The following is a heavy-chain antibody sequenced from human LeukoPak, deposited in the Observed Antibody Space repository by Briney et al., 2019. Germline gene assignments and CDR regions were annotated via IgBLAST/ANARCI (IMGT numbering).Heavy chain of an antibody. CDR2: ITSGSTTI. V-gene: IGHV3-48*04. J-gene: IGHJ3*02. CDR1: GFTFSSYA. D-gene: IGHD6-19*01. CDR3: ARGAIAVSAFDI. Sequence: SGGSLRLSCAASGFTFSSYAMHWVRQAPGKGLEWVSYITSGSTTIYYADSVKGRFTISRDNAKNSLYLQMYSLRAEDTAVYYCARGAIAVSAFDIWGQGTMVSVSS.